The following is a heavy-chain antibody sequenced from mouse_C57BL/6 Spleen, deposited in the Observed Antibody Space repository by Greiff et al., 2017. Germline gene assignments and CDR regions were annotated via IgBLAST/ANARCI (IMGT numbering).Heavy chain of an antibody. CDR1: GFTFSDYG. CDR2: ISSGSSTI. J-gene: IGHJ1*03. Sequence: EVQLVESGGGLVKPGGSLKLSCAASGFTFSDYGMHWVRQAPEKGLEWVAYISSGSSTIYYADTVKGRFTISRDNAKNTLFLQMTSLRSEDTAMYYCARNYASSDPYFDVWGTGTTVTVSS. V-gene: IGHV5-17*01. D-gene: IGHD1-1*01. CDR3: ARNYASSDPYFDV.